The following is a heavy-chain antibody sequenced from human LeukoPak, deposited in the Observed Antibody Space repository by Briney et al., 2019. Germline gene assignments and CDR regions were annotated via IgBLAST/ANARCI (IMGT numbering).Heavy chain of an antibody. D-gene: IGHD2-2*02. Sequence: SETLSLTCTVSGGSISSSSYYWGWIRQPPGKGLEWIGSIYYSGSTYYNPSLKSRVTISVDTSKNQFSLKLSSVAAADTAVYYCARLEMGYCSSTSCYKPAYYFDYWGQGTLVTVSS. V-gene: IGHV4-39*01. CDR1: GGSISSSSYY. J-gene: IGHJ4*02. CDR3: ARLEMGYCSSTSCYKPAYYFDY. CDR2: IYYSGST.